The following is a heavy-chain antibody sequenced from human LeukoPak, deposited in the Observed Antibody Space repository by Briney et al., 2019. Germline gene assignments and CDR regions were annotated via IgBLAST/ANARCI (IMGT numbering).Heavy chain of an antibody. CDR3: ARLGGYSSSSGWFDP. V-gene: IGHV4-39*01. J-gene: IGHJ5*02. Sequence: SETLSLTCTVSGGSISSSSYYWGWIHQPPGKGLEWIGSIYYSGSTYYNPSLKSRVTISVDTSKNQFSLKLSSVTAADTAVYYCARLGGYSSSSGWFDPWGQGTLVTVSS. CDR2: IYYSGST. CDR1: GGSISSSSYY. D-gene: IGHD6-6*01.